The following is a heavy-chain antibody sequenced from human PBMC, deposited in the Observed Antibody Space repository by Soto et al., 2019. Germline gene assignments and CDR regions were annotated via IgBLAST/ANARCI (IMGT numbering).Heavy chain of an antibody. CDR3: AREVGYNWKDDRYDAFDI. CDR2: IWNDGRNK. V-gene: IGHV3-33*01. CDR1: GFTFSSHV. J-gene: IGHJ3*02. D-gene: IGHD1-1*01. Sequence: QVQLVESGGGVVQPGTSLRLSCAASGFTFSSHVMHWVRQAPGKGLQWVAVIWNDGRNKQHADSVKGRFTISRDNSKNTLYLQMNSLRAEDTAVYYCAREVGYNWKDDRYDAFDIWGQGTMVTVSS.